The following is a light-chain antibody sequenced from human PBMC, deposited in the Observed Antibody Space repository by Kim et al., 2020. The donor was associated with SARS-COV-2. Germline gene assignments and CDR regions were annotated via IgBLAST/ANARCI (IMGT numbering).Light chain of an antibody. Sequence: SYELTQPPSVSVSPGQTASITCSGDKLGDKFACWYQQKPGQSPVLVIYEDSKRRSGIPERFSGSSSGNTATLTISGTQAMDEADYYCQAWDNSLHVVFGGGTQLTVL. CDR1: KLGDKF. CDR3: QAWDNSLHVV. CDR2: EDS. J-gene: IGLJ2*01. V-gene: IGLV3-1*01.